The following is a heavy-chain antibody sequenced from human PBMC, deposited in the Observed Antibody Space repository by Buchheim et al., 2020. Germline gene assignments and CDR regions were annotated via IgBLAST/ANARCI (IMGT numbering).Heavy chain of an antibody. CDR1: GGSISSSSYY. Sequence: QLQLQESGPGLVKPSETLSHTCTVSGGSISSSSYYWGWIRQPPGKGLEWIGSIFYSGSTYYNPSLKSRVTISVATPKNQFSLKLSSVTAADTAVYYCARRKDYGDYRIDYWGQGTL. V-gene: IGHV4-39*01. J-gene: IGHJ4*02. CDR2: IFYSGST. CDR3: ARRKDYGDYRIDY. D-gene: IGHD4-17*01.